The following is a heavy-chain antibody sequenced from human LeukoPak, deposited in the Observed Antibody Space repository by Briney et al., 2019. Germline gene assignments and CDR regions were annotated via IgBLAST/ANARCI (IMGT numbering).Heavy chain of an antibody. CDR2: IYSSGRT. Sequence: SETLSLTCTVSGVSINTYYWNWIRQPPGKGLEWIGYIYSSGRTNYNPSLKSRVTISVDTSKNQFSLKLSSVTAADTAVYYCARVRGIVATVNYFDYWGQGTLVTVSS. CDR3: ARVRGIVATVNYFDY. V-gene: IGHV4-59*01. D-gene: IGHD5-12*01. J-gene: IGHJ4*02. CDR1: GVSINTYY.